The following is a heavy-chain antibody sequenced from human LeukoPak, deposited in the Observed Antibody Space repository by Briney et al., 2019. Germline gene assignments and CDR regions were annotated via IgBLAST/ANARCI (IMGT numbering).Heavy chain of an antibody. Sequence: GGSLRLSCAASGFTFSSHAMSWVRQAPGKGLEWVSAISGSGGSTYYADSVKGRFTISRDNSKNTLYLQMNSLRAEDTAVYYCAKDLMVQGVIITPLFDYWGQGTLVTVSS. CDR2: ISGSGGST. CDR1: GFTFSSHA. CDR3: AKDLMVQGVIITPLFDY. V-gene: IGHV3-23*01. D-gene: IGHD3-10*01. J-gene: IGHJ4*02.